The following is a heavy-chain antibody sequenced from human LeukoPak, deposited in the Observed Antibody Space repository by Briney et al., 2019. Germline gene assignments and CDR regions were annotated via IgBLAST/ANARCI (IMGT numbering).Heavy chain of an antibody. CDR1: GGSFSGYY. CDR3: ARDREGENYFDY. V-gene: IGHV4-34*01. J-gene: IGHJ4*02. CDR2: INHSGST. Sequence: SETLSLTCAVYGGSFSGYYWSWIRQPPGKGLEWIGEINHSGSTNYNPSLKSRVTISVDTSKNQFSLKLSSVTAADTAVYYCARDREGENYFDYWGQGTLVTVSS. D-gene: IGHD2-21*01.